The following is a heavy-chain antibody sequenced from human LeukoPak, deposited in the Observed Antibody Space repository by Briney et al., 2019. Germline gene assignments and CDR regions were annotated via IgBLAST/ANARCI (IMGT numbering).Heavy chain of an antibody. D-gene: IGHD3-22*01. CDR2: ISSSGSTI. Sequence: GSLRLSCAASGFTFSSYWMSWVRPAPGKGLEWVSYISSSGSTIYYADSVKGRFTISRDNAKNTLYLQMNSLRAEDTAVYYCAKDLLAYYYDSSGYFDYWGQGTLVTVSS. V-gene: IGHV3-48*04. CDR3: AKDLLAYYYDSSGYFDY. CDR1: GFTFSSYW. J-gene: IGHJ4*02.